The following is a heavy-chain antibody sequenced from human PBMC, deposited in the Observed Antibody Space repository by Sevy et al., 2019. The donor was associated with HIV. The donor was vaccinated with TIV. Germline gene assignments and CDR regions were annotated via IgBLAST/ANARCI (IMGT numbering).Heavy chain of an antibody. V-gene: IGHV3-30-3*01. CDR1: GFTFSSYA. D-gene: IGHD2-15*01. J-gene: IGHJ5*02. CDR3: ARDRRRRYCSGGSCYSDWFDP. CDR2: ISYDGSNK. Sequence: GGSLRLSCAASGFTFSSYAMHWVRQAPGKGLEWVAVISYDGSNKYYADSVKGRFTISRDNSKNTLYLQMNSLRAEDTAGYYCARDRRRRYCSGGSCYSDWFDPWGQGTLVTVSS.